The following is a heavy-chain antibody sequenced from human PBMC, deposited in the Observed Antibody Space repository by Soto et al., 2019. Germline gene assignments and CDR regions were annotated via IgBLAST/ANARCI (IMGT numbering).Heavy chain of an antibody. CDR3: ARDRLGATGDD. D-gene: IGHD1-26*01. Sequence: GXAVKVCCKASGYTFTSYGIRLVRQAPGQGLEWMGWISAYNTNTNYAQKLQGRVTMTTDTSKSTSYMELRSLRSDDTAVYFCARDRLGATGDDWGQGTLVTVSS. J-gene: IGHJ4*02. CDR2: ISAYNTNT. CDR1: GYTFTSYG. V-gene: IGHV1-18*01.